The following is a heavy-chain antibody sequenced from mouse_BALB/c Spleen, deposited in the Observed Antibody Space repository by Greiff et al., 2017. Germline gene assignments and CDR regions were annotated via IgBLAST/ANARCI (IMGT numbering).Heavy chain of an antibody. V-gene: IGHV2-9*02. J-gene: IGHJ3*01. Sequence: VKLVESGPGLVAPSQSLSITCTVSGFSLTSYGVHWVRQPPGKGLEWLGVIWAGGSTNYNSALMSRLSISKDNSKSQVFLKMNSLQTDDTAMYYCAPYDYDEGFAYWGQGTLVTVSA. CDR1: GFSLTSYG. CDR3: APYDYDEGFAY. CDR2: IWAGGST. D-gene: IGHD2-4*01.